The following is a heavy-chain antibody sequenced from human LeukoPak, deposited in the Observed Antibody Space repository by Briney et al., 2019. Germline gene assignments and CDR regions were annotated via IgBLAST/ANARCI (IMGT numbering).Heavy chain of an antibody. V-gene: IGHV4-39*07. CDR2: IYYSGST. J-gene: IGHJ4*02. D-gene: IGHD3-3*01. CDR3: ARDSQWLRYRYDY. Sequence: SETLSLTCTVSGGSISSSSYYWGWIRQPPGKGLEWIGSIYYSGSTYYNPSLKSRVTISVDTSKNQFSLKLSSVTAADTAVYYCARDSQWLRYRYDYWGQGTLVTVSS. CDR1: GGSISSSSYY.